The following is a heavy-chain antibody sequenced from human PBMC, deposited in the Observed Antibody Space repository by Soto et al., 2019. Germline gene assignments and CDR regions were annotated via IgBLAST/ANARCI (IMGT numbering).Heavy chain of an antibody. V-gene: IGHV3-15*01. Sequence: GGSLRLSCAASVFTFSNAWMSWVRPAPGKGLEWVGRIKSKTDGGTTDYAAPVKGRFTISRDDSKNTLYLQMNSLKTEDTDVYYCTTLTTLGYCSSTSCYELGDAFDIWGQGTMVTVSS. J-gene: IGHJ3*02. CDR2: IKSKTDGGTT. CDR1: VFTFSNAW. CDR3: TTLTTLGYCSSTSCYELGDAFDI. D-gene: IGHD2-2*01.